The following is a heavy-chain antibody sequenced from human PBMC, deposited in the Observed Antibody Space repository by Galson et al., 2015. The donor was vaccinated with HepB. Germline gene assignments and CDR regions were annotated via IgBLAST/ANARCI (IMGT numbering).Heavy chain of an antibody. CDR3: ATEAFVVVPAVIT. CDR2: FDPEDGET. D-gene: IGHD2-2*01. Sequence: SVKVSCRVSGYTLTELSMHWVRQAPGKGLEWMGGFDPEDGETIYAQKFQGRVTMTEDTSTDTAYMELSSLRSEDTAVYYCATEAFVVVPAVITWGQGTLVTVSS. CDR1: GYTLTELS. J-gene: IGHJ5*02. V-gene: IGHV1-24*01.